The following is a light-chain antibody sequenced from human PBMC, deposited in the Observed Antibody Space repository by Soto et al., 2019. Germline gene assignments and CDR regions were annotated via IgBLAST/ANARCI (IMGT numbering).Light chain of an antibody. CDR2: SDN. J-gene: IGLJ2*01. CDR3: AAWDDRLSGYG. Sequence: QAVVTQPPSTSGTPGQRVTISCSGASSNIAKNYVYWYQQVPGMAPKLLIYSDNQQPSGVPDRFSGSKSGTSATLAISVLRSEDEADYYCAAWDDRLSGYGFGGGTKLTVL. CDR1: SSNIAKNY. V-gene: IGLV1-47*02.